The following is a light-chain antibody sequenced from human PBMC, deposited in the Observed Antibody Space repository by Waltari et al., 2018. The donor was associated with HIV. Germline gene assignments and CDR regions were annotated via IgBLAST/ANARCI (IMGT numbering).Light chain of an antibody. V-gene: IGLV1-47*01. CDR2: RNN. Sequence: QSVLTQQPSASGTPGRRVTISCSGSSSSIGSNYVFWYQQLPGTAPKLLIYRNNQRPSGVPDRFSGSKSGTSASLAIRGLRSEDEADYYCAAWDDSLSGLVFGGGTKLTVL. CDR1: SSSIGSNY. CDR3: AAWDDSLSGLV. J-gene: IGLJ3*02.